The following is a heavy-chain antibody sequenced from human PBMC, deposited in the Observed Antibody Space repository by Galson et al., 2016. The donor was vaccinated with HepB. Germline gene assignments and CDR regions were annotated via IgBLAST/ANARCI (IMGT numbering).Heavy chain of an antibody. V-gene: IGHV1-69*01. J-gene: IGHJ1*01. CDR2: IIPIFGTA. D-gene: IGHD6-13*01. CDR1: GGTFRKYA. Sequence: CKASGGTFRKYAISWVRQAPGQGLEWMGGIIPIFGTAKYAQKFQGRVTITADESTSTAYMDLSSLRSEDTAVYYCAFRGSSSWYGYFQNWGQGTLVTVSS. CDR3: AFRGSSSWYGYFQN.